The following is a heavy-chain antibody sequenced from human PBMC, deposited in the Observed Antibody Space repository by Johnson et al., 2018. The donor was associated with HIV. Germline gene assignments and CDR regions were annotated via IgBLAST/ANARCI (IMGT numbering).Heavy chain of an antibody. V-gene: IGHV3-11*04. D-gene: IGHD2-2*01. CDR2: ISSSGSTI. Sequence: QLVESGGGLVQPGGSLRLSCAASGFTLNDYWMHWVRQAPGKGLVWVSYISSSGSTIYYADSVKGRFTISRDNAKNSLYLQMNSLRAEDTAVYYCARAHPLVADAFDIWGQGTMVTVSS. J-gene: IGHJ3*02. CDR1: GFTLNDYW. CDR3: ARAHPLVADAFDI.